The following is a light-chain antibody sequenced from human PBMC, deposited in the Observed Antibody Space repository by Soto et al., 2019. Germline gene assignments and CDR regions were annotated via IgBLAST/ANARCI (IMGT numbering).Light chain of an antibody. J-gene: IGKJ1*01. V-gene: IGKV3-20*01. CDR1: QSVSSSY. CDR3: QQCGSSPS. Sequence: EIVLTQSPGSLSLSPGERATFSYRASQSVSSSYLAWYQQKPGQAPRLLIYDTSSRATGIPDRFSGSGSGTHFTLAISRLEPEDFAVYYCQQCGSSPSFGQGTKVELK. CDR2: DTS.